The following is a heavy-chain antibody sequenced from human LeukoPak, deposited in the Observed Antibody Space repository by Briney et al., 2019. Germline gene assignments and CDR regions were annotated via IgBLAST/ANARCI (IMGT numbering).Heavy chain of an antibody. D-gene: IGHD3-22*01. V-gene: IGHV3-30*04. CDR2: ISYDGSNK. J-gene: IGHJ4*02. CDR3: AREPPGDYDTSGYYYAHFDC. Sequence: GRSLRLSCAASGFTFSSYAMHWVRQAPGKGLEWVAVISYDGSNKYYADSVKGRFIISRDNSKNTLYLQMNSLRAEDTAVYYCAREPPGDYDTSGYYYAHFDCWGQGTLVTVSS. CDR1: GFTFSSYA.